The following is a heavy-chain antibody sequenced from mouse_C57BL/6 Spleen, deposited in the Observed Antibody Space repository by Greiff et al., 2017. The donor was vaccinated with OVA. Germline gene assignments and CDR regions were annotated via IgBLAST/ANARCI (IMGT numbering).Heavy chain of an antibody. J-gene: IGHJ3*01. CDR3: ARGNHYGSRGCAY. CDR1: GYTFTSYW. CDR2: IDPSDSET. V-gene: IGHV1-52*01. D-gene: IGHD1-2*01. Sequence: QVQLQQPGAELVRPGSSVKLSCKASGYTFTSYWMHWVKQRPIQGLEWIGNIDPSDSETHYNQKFKDKANLTVDKFSSTANMQLSSLTSEDSAVYYCARGNHYGSRGCAYGGQGTLVTVSA.